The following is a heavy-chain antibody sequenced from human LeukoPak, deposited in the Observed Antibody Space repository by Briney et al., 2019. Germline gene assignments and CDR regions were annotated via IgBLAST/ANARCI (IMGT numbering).Heavy chain of an antibody. CDR3: ARGVLRIDYYYYGMDV. Sequence: PSETLSLTCTVSGGSVSSGSYYWSWIRQPPGKGLEWIGYIYYSGSTNYNPSLKSRVTISVDTSKNQFSLKLSSVTAADTAVYYCARGVLRIDYYYYGMDVWGKGTTVTVSS. CDR2: IYYSGST. V-gene: IGHV4-61*01. CDR1: GGSVSSGSYY. J-gene: IGHJ6*04. D-gene: IGHD4-17*01.